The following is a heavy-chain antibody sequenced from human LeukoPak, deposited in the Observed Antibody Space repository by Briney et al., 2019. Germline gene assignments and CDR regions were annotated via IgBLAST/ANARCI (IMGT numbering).Heavy chain of an antibody. CDR2: ISYDGSNK. CDR1: GFTFSSYG. D-gene: IGHD2-15*01. J-gene: IGHJ6*02. CDR3: AKDPSCGGSCYSYYYYGMDV. V-gene: IGHV3-30*18. Sequence: GRSLRLSCAASGFTFSSYGMHWVRQAPGKGLEWVAVISYDGSNKYYADSVKGRFTISRDNSKNTLYLQMNSLRAEDTAVYYCAKDPSCGGSCYSYYYYGMDVWGQGTTVTVPS.